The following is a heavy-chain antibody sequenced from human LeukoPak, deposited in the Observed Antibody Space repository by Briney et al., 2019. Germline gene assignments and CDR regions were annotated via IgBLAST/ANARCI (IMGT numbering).Heavy chain of an antibody. CDR1: GFTFSSYA. CDR3: ARVSGRYFDWLFPSYYYGMDV. J-gene: IGHJ6*02. D-gene: IGHD3-9*01. CDR2: ISYDGSNK. V-gene: IGHV3-30*04. Sequence: GGSLRLSCAASGFTFSSYAMHWVRQAPGKGLEWVAVISYDGSNKYYADSVKVRFTISRDNSKNTLYLQMNSLRADDTAVYYCARVSGRYFDWLFPSYYYGMDVWGQGTTVTVSS.